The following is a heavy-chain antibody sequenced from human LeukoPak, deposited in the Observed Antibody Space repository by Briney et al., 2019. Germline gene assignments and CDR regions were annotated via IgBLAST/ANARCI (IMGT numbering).Heavy chain of an antibody. J-gene: IGHJ4*02. D-gene: IGHD3-22*01. CDR1: GFTFSSYG. CDR3: AKDRGRDSSGFYLHFDY. CDR2: IRYDGNSN. Sequence: GGSLRLSCAASGFTFSSYGMHWVRQAPGKGLEWVSFIRYDGNSNYYVGSMKGRFTISRDNSKNTLYLQVNSLRAEDTAVYYCAKDRGRDSSGFYLHFDYWGQGALVTVSS. V-gene: IGHV3-30*02.